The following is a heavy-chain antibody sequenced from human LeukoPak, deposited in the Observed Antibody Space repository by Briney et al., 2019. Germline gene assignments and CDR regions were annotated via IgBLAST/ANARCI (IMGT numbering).Heavy chain of an antibody. V-gene: IGHV4-34*01. CDR2: INHSGST. CDR1: GGSFSGYY. CDR3: ARGGVDYCSGGSCFRLEYYFDY. Sequence: SETLSLTCAVYGGSFSGYYWSWIRQPPGKGLEWIGEINHSGSTNYNPSLKSRVTISVDTSKNQFSLKLSSVTAADTAMYYCARGGVDYCSGGSCFRLEYYFDYWGQGTLVTVSS. D-gene: IGHD2-15*01. J-gene: IGHJ4*02.